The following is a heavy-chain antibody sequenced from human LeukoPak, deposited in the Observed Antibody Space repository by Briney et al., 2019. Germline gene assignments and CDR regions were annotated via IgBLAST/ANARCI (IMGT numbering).Heavy chain of an antibody. CDR2: IRSKAYGGTT. J-gene: IGHJ2*01. CDR1: GFTFGDYA. D-gene: IGHD2-15*01. V-gene: IGHV3-49*03. Sequence: GGSLRLSCTASGFTFGDYAMSWFRQAPGKGLEWVGFIRSKAYGGTTEYAASVKGRFTISRDDSKSIAYLQMNSLKTEDTAVYYCTRETYCSGGSCYSLWYFDLWGRGTLVSVSS. CDR3: TRETYCSGGSCYSLWYFDL.